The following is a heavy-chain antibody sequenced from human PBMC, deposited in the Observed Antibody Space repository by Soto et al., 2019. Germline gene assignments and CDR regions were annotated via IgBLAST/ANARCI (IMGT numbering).Heavy chain of an antibody. CDR1: GGSISGYY. CDR2: IYYSGST. CDR3: ARYAYGSGSPPYYFDY. J-gene: IGHJ4*02. D-gene: IGHD3-10*01. Sequence: SETLSLTCTVSGGSISGYYWSWIRQHPGKGLEWIGYIYYSGSTYYNPSLKSRVTISVDTSKNQFSLKLSSVTAADTAVYYCARYAYGSGSPPYYFDYWGQGTLVTVSS. V-gene: IGHV4-31*03.